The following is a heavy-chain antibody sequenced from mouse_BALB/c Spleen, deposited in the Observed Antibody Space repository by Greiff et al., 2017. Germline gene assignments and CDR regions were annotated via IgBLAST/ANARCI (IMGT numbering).Heavy chain of an antibody. CDR2: VNPNNGGT. Sequence: EVQLHQSGPDLVKPGASVKISCKASGYSFTGYYMHWVKQSHGKSLEWIGRVNPNNGGTSYNQKFKGKAILTVDKSSSTAYMELRSLTSEDSAVYYCARNPYGNPSYWYFDVWGAGTTVTVAA. V-gene: IGHV1-26*01. D-gene: IGHD2-1*01. CDR1: GYSFTGYY. J-gene: IGHJ1*01. CDR3: ARNPYGNPSYWYFDV.